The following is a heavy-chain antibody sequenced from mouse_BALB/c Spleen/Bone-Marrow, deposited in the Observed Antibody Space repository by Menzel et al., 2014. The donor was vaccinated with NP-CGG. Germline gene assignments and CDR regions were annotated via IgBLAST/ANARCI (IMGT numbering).Heavy chain of an antibody. CDR3: TRGRTWDSDY. Sequence: QVQLQQSGAELVKPGASVKLSCKAFGYTFTSYYMYWVKQRPGQGLEWIGEINPSNGGTNFNEKFKSRATLTVDKSSSTAYMQLSSLTSEDSAVYYCTRGRTWDSDYWGQGTTLTVSS. CDR2: INPSNGGT. D-gene: IGHD4-1*01. J-gene: IGHJ2*01. V-gene: IGHV1S81*02. CDR1: GYTFTSYY.